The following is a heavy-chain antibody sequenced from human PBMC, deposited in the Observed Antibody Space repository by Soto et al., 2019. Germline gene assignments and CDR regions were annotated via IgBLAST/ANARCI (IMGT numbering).Heavy chain of an antibody. Sequence: QVQLVQSGAEVKKPGSSVKVSCKASGGTFSSYTISSVRQAPGQGLEWMGRIIPTLGIANYAQKFQGRVTITADKSTGTAYMELSSLRSEDTAVYYCARRNYYYDYGMDVWGQGTTVTVAS. V-gene: IGHV1-69*02. CDR3: ARRNYYYDYGMDV. CDR1: GGTFSSYT. CDR2: IIPTLGIA. J-gene: IGHJ6*02.